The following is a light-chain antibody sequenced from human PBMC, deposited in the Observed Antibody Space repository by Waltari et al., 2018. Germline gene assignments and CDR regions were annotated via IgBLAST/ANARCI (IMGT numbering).Light chain of an antibody. CDR1: QSISIN. V-gene: IGKV3-15*01. CDR2: AAP. CDR3: QQYDNWPPWT. J-gene: IGKJ1*01. Sequence: EIAMTQSPVTLSVSPGDTATPSCRASQSISINLAWYQQKPGQAPRLLIYAAPTRASGIPARFSGSGSGTEFTLTISSLQSEDFAVYYCQQYDNWPPWTFGQGTKVEI.